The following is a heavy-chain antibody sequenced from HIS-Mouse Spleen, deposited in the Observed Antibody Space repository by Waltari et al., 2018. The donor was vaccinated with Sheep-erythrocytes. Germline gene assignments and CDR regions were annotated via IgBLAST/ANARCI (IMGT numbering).Heavy chain of an antibody. CDR3: ARALSFDY. CDR1: GFTFRSYW. V-gene: IGHV3-74*01. J-gene: IGHJ4*02. D-gene: IGHD3-10*01. Sequence: EVQLVESGGGLVQPGGSLRLSCAASGFTFRSYWMHWVRQAPGKGLVGGLSSNSDGGSQSYAGAVKGRLTISRDDAKNTLYLQMNSLRAEDTAVYYCARALSFDYWGQGTLVTVSS. CDR2: SNSDGGSQ.